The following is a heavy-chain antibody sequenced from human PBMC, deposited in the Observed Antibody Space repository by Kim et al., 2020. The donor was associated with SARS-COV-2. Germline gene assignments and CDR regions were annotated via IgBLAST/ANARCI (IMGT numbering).Heavy chain of an antibody. CDR1: GFTFSSYE. D-gene: IGHD6-13*01. CDR2: ISSSGSTI. J-gene: IGHJ6*02. V-gene: IGHV3-48*03. Sequence: GGSLRLSCAASGFTFSSYEMNWVRQAPGKGLEWVSYISSSGSTIYYADSVKGRFTISRDNAKNSLYLQMNSLRAEDTAVYYCAREYSSSWYYYYGIDVWGQGTTVTVSS. CDR3: AREYSSSWYYYYGIDV.